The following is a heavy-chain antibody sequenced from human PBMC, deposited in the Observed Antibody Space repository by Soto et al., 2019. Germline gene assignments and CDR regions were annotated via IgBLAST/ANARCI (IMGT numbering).Heavy chain of an antibody. D-gene: IGHD3-16*01. Sequence: QVHLQESGPGLVQPSGTLSLTCTVSGGSINGYWSWVRQPPGKGLEWIGEIHHSGSTKYNLSLKSRVTISIDKSKNQFSLNLSSVTAADTAVYYCARHGGFYFDYWGQGTLVTVSS. CDR2: IHHSGST. V-gene: IGHV4-4*02. J-gene: IGHJ4*02. CDR1: GGSINGY. CDR3: ARHGGFYFDY.